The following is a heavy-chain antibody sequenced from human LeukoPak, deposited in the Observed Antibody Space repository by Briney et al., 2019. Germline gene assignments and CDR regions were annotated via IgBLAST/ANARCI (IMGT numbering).Heavy chain of an antibody. D-gene: IGHD1-26*01. CDR1: GNSVGYYY. CDR3: ARQVGWEAGYFDY. Sequence: SETLSLTCTVSGNSVGYYYWNWVRQSPGKGLEWIGYIYNTGSTNYNPSLTTRVTISVETSKKQFSLKMTSVTAADTAVYYCARQVGWEAGYFDYWGQGILVTVSS. J-gene: IGHJ4*02. CDR2: IYNTGST. V-gene: IGHV4-59*08.